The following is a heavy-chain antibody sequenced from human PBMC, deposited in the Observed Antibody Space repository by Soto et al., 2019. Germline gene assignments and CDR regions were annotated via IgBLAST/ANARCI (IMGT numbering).Heavy chain of an antibody. J-gene: IGHJ6*02. CDR3: ATYMVRGLYGMDV. Sequence: QVQLVESGGGLVKPGGSLRLSCAASGFTFSDYYMSWIRQDPGKGLEWVSYISSSISYTNYADSVKGRFTISRDNAKNSLYLQMNSLRAEDTAVYYCATYMVRGLYGMDVWGQGTTVTVSS. CDR1: GFTFSDYY. CDR2: ISSSISYT. V-gene: IGHV3-11*06. D-gene: IGHD3-10*01.